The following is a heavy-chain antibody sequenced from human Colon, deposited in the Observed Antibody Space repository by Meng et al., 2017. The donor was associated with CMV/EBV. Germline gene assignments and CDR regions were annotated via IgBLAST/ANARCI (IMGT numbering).Heavy chain of an antibody. CDR3: ARGDGYNSRGLRVPFDI. D-gene: IGHD5-24*01. J-gene: IGHJ3*02. V-gene: IGHV1-46*01. CDR2: INPSGGST. CDR1: GYTFTSYY. Sequence: ASVKVSCKASGYTFTSYYMHWVRQAPGQGLEWMGIINPSGGSTSYAQKFQGRVTITADKSTSTVYMELSSLRSENTAVYYCARGDGYNSRGLRVPFDIWGQGTMVTVSS.